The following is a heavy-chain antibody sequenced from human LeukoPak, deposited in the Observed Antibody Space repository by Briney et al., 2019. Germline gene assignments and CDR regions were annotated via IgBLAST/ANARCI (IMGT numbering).Heavy chain of an antibody. CDR2: IWYGGSNK. D-gene: IGHD3-10*01. CDR1: GFTFSSYG. V-gene: IGHV3-33*01. CDR3: ARGEYDDAFDI. Sequence: GTSPRLSCAASGFTFSSYGMYWVRQAPGKGLEWVAVIWYGGSNKYYADSVKGRFTISRDNSKNMLYLQMNSLRAEDTAMYYCARGEYDDAFDIWGQGTMVTVSS. J-gene: IGHJ3*02.